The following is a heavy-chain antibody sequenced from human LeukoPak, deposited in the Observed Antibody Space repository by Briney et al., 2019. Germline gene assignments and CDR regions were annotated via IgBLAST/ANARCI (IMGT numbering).Heavy chain of an antibody. V-gene: IGHV4-39*01. D-gene: IGHD3-22*01. Sequence: SETLSLTCTVSGGSISSSSYYWGWIRQPPGKGLEWIGSIYYSGSTYYNPSLKSRVTLSVDTSKNQFSLKLSSVTAADTAVYYCARIRGYYDSSGPTFDPWGQGTLVTVSS. J-gene: IGHJ5*02. CDR3: ARIRGYYDSSGPTFDP. CDR2: IYYSGST. CDR1: GGSISSSSYY.